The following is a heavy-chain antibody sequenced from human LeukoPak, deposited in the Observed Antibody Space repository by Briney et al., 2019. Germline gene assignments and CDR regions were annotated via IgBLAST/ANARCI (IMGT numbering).Heavy chain of an antibody. CDR3: ARGDFYEPQGMLV. D-gene: IGHD2/OR15-2a*01. Sequence: GGSLRLSCAASGFTVSSNYMSWVRQAPGKGLEWVSVIYGGGSTYYADSVKGRFTISRDDSKNTLYLQMNSLRAEDTAVYYCARGDFYEPQGMLVWAQGTTVTVSS. V-gene: IGHV3-66*01. CDR1: GFTVSSNY. J-gene: IGHJ6*02. CDR2: IYGGGST.